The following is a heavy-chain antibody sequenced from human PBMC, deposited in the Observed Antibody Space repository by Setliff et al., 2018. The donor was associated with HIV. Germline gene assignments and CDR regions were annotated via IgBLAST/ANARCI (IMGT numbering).Heavy chain of an antibody. J-gene: IGHJ4*02. Sequence: LSLTCAVYGGSFSGYYWSWIRQPPGKGLEWIGEINHSGSTNYNPSLKSRVTISVDTSKNQFSLKLSSVTAADTAVYYCARGFNYYDSSGDVDYWGQGTLVTVSS. D-gene: IGHD3-22*01. CDR1: GGSFSGYY. CDR2: INHSGST. V-gene: IGHV4-34*01. CDR3: ARGFNYYDSSGDVDY.